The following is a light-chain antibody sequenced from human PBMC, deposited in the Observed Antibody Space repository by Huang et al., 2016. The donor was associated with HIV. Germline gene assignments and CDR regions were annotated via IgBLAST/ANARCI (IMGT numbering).Light chain of an antibody. J-gene: IGKJ1*01. CDR3: QHYSSYPWT. CDR2: DAS. V-gene: IGKV1-5*01. Sequence: DIQMTQSPSTLSASVGDRVTITCRANVAVNNCLAWYQQKPGTPPRLLIYDASNLESGVPARCSCSGSGTEFTLTINTMQPDDSATYYCQHYSSYPWTFGQGTKVEV. CDR1: VAVNNC.